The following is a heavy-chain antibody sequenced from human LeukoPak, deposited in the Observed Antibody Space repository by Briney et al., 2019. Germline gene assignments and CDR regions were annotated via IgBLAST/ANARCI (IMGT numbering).Heavy chain of an antibody. CDR3: ARRPGHSWDVGNWFDP. CDR1: GDSIRTNNYF. CDR2: IYYNAIT. D-gene: IGHD6-13*01. V-gene: IGHV4-39*01. J-gene: IGHJ5*02. Sequence: SETLSLTCSVSGDSIRTNNYFWVWIRQPPGMGLEWLGSIYYNAITYYNPSLKSRATVSVDTYKNQFSLNLISVTAADTAVYYCARRPGHSWDVGNWFDPWARAPCSPSP.